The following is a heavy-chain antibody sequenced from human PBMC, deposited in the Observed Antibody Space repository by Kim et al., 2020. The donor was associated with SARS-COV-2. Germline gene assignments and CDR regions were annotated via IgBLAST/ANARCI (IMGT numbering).Heavy chain of an antibody. CDR3: ARDIVVVPAATNVRNYYYYGMDV. V-gene: IGHV3-48*02. CDR2: ISSSSSTI. D-gene: IGHD2-2*01. J-gene: IGHJ6*02. CDR1: GFTFSSYS. Sequence: GGSLRLSCAASGFTFSSYSMNWVRQAPGKGLEWVSYISSSSSTIYYADSVKGRFTISRDNAKNSLYLQMNSLRDEDTAVYYCARDIVVVPAATNVRNYYYYGMDVWGQGTTVTVSS.